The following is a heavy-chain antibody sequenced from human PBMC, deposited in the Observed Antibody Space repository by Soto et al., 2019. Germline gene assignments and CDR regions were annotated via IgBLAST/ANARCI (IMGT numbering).Heavy chain of an antibody. D-gene: IGHD5-12*01. V-gene: IGHV1-69*13. J-gene: IGHJ4*02. CDR2: IIPIFSTA. CDR1: GGTFSSYA. Sequence: GASVKVSCKASGGTFSSYAISWVRQAPGQGLEWMGGIIPIFSTANYAQKFQGRVTITADESTSTAYMELSSLRSEDTAVYYCARAWDSGYPTLSDYWGQGTLVTVSS. CDR3: ARAWDSGYPTLSDY.